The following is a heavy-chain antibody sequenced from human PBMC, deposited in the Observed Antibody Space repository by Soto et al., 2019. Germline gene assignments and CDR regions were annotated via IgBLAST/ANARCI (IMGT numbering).Heavy chain of an antibody. V-gene: IGHV4-30-4*01. J-gene: IGHJ6*02. CDR2: IYYSGST. CDR3: ARAPSYYDILTGYYSPYYYGMDV. Sequence: SETLSLTCTVSGGSISSGDYYWSWTRQPPGKGLEWIGYIYYSGSTYYNPSLKSRVTISVDTSKNQFSLKLSSVTAADTAVYYCARAPSYYDILTGYYSPYYYGMDVWGQGTTVTVSS. D-gene: IGHD3-9*01. CDR1: GGSISSGDYY.